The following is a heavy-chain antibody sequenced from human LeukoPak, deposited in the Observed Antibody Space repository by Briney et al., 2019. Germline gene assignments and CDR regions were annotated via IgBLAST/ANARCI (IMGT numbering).Heavy chain of an antibody. J-gene: IGHJ5*02. CDR1: GGTFSSYA. Sequence: GASVKVSCKASGGTFSSYAIIWVRQAPGQGLEWMGRIIPILGIANYAQKFQGRVTITADKSTSTAYMELSSLRSEDTAVYYCARDRWEQWVPPGPRGGFDPWGQGTLVTVSS. D-gene: IGHD1-26*01. V-gene: IGHV1-69*04. CDR2: IIPILGIA. CDR3: ARDRWEQWVPPGPRGGFDP.